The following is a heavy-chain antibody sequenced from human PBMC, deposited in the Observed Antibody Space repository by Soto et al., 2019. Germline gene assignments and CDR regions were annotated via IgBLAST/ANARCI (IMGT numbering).Heavy chain of an antibody. V-gene: IGHV5-10-1*01. CDR2: IDPSDSYT. CDR3: ATQGLTTYYFGY. Sequence: GESLKISCKGSGYSVTSYWVSWVRQMPGKGLEWMGRIDPSDSYTTYNPSFQGHVTFSADKSITTAYLQWRSLEASDTAIYYCATQGLTTYYFGYWGHGTLVTVSS. J-gene: IGHJ4*01. CDR1: GYSVTSYW.